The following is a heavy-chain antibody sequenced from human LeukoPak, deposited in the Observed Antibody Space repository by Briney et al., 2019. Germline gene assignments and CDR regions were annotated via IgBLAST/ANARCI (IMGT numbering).Heavy chain of an antibody. J-gene: IGHJ5*01. CDR1: GFTFSSYW. V-gene: IGHV3-48*02. CDR2: ISSSGSTI. Sequence: GGSLRLSCAASGFTFSSYWMSWVRQAPGKGLEWVSYISSSGSTIYYADSVKGRLTTSRDNAKNSLYLQLSSLRDEDTAVYYCARDCRLNCARQPGFDSWGQGTLVTVSS. CDR3: ARDCRLNCARQPGFDS. D-gene: IGHD1-1*01.